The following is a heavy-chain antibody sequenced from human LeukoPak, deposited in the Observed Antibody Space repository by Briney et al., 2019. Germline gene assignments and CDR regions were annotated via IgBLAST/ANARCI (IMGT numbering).Heavy chain of an antibody. CDR3: AKGSKYYDFWSGYRTSS. Sequence: PGGSLRLSCAASGFTFSSYAMSWVRQAPGKGLEWGSAISGSGGSTYYADSVKGRFTISRDNSKNTLYLQMNSLRAEDTAVYYCAKGSKYYDFWSGYRTSSRGQGTLVPGSS. D-gene: IGHD3-3*01. CDR1: GFTFSSYA. CDR2: ISGSGGST. V-gene: IGHV3-23*01. J-gene: IGHJ4*02.